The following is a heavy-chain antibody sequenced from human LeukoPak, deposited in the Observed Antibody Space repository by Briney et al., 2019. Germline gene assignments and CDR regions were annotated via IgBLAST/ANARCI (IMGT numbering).Heavy chain of an antibody. J-gene: IGHJ5*02. Sequence: SETLSLTCTVSGDSISSYYWGWIRQPPGKGLEWIGYISYSGSTHYNPSLKSRVTISVDTSKNHFSLRLTSVTAADTAVYYCARRKSYSSGWYFFDPWGQGTLVTVSS. V-gene: IGHV4-59*08. CDR2: ISYSGST. CDR3: ARRKSYSSGWYFFDP. D-gene: IGHD6-19*01. CDR1: GDSISSYY.